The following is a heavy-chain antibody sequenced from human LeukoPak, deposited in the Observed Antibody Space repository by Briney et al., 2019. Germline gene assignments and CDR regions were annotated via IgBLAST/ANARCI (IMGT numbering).Heavy chain of an antibody. D-gene: IGHD4-17*01. Sequence: ASVKVSCKASGYTFTSYDINWVRQATGQGLEWMGWMNPNSGNTGYAQKFQGRVTMTRSTSISTAYMELSSLRSEDTAVYYCARVMVTTSAFDIWGQGTMVTVSS. J-gene: IGHJ3*02. CDR2: MNPNSGNT. V-gene: IGHV1-8*01. CDR3: ARVMVTTSAFDI. CDR1: GYTFTSYD.